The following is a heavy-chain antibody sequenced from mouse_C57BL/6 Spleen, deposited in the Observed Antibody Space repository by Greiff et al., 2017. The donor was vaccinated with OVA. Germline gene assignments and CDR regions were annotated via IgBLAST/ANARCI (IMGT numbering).Heavy chain of an antibody. CDR2: INPGSGGT. J-gene: IGHJ2*01. Sequence: QVQLQQSGAELVRPGTSVKVSCKASGYAFTNYLIEWVKQRPGQGLEWIGVINPGSGGTNYNEKFKGKATLTADKSSSTAYMQLSSLTSEDSAGYFCARRPPIYYYGSSYLWGQGTTLTVSS. V-gene: IGHV1-54*01. CDR1: GYAFTNYL. CDR3: ARRPPIYYYGSSYL. D-gene: IGHD1-1*01.